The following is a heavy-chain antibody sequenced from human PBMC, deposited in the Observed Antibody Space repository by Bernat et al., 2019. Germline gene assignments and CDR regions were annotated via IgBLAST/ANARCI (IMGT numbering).Heavy chain of an antibody. V-gene: IGHV4-34*01. J-gene: IGHJ6*03. CDR1: GGSFSGYY. CDR3: ARGILEWLLYGYYYMDV. CDR2: INHSGST. Sequence: QVQLQQWGAGLLKPSETLSLTCAVYGGSFSGYYWSWIRQPPGKGLEWIGEINHSGSTNYNPSLKSRVTISVDTSKNQFSLKLSSVTAADTAVYYCARGILEWLLYGYYYMDVWGKGTTVTVSS. D-gene: IGHD3-3*01.